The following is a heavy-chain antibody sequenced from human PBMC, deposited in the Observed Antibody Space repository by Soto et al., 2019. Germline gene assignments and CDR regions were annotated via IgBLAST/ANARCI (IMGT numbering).Heavy chain of an antibody. J-gene: IGHJ6*03. Sequence: EVQLVESGGGWVQPGGSLKLSCAASGFTFSGSAMHWVRQASGKGLEWVGRIRSKANSYATAYAASVKGRFTISRDDSKNSAYLQMNSLKTEDTAVYYCTRHHLQDALYYSYHMDVWGKGPTVTLSS. CDR2: IRSKANSYAT. CDR1: GFTFSGSA. D-gene: IGHD2-15*01. V-gene: IGHV3-73*01. CDR3: TRHHLQDALYYSYHMDV.